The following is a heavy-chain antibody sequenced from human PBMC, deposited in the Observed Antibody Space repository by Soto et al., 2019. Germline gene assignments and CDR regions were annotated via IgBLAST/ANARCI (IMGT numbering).Heavy chain of an antibody. Sequence: SETLSLTCTVSGGSISSYYWSWIRQPPGKGLEWIGYIYYSGSTNYNPSLKSRVTISVDTSKNQFPLKLSSVTAADTAVYYCARDQPYYDFWSGYYGGYYYYYGMDVWGQGTTVTVSS. V-gene: IGHV4-59*01. CDR2: IYYSGST. CDR3: ARDQPYYDFWSGYYGGYYYYYGMDV. CDR1: GGSISSYY. D-gene: IGHD3-3*01. J-gene: IGHJ6*02.